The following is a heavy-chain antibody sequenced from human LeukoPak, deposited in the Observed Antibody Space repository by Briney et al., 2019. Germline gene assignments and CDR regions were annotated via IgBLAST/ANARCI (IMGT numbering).Heavy chain of an antibody. V-gene: IGHV3-9*01. CDR2: ISWNSGSI. J-gene: IGHJ6*03. CDR3: AKSGLLYYYYYMDV. Sequence: PGRSLRLSCAASGFTFDDYAMHWVRQAPGKGLECVSGISWNSGSIGYADSVKGRFTISRDNSKNTLYLQMNSLRAEDTAVYYCAKSGLLYYYYYMDVWGKGTTVTISS. D-gene: IGHD1-26*01. CDR1: GFTFDDYA.